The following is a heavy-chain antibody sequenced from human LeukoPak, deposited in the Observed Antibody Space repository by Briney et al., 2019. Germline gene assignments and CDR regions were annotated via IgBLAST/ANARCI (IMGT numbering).Heavy chain of an antibody. CDR1: GFTFSSYG. D-gene: IGHD5-18*01. CDR3: IGGYSYGYVDYFDY. V-gene: IGHV3-23*01. Sequence: GGSLRLSCAASGFTFSSYGMSWVRQAPGKGLEWVSAISGSGGSTYYADSVKGRFAISRDNSKNTLYLQMNSLRAEDTAVYYCIGGYSYGYVDYFDYWGQGTLVTVSS. CDR2: ISGSGGST. J-gene: IGHJ4*02.